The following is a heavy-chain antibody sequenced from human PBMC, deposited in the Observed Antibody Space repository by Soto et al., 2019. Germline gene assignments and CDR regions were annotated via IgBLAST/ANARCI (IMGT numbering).Heavy chain of an antibody. Sequence: TLSLTCTVSGGSISSYYWSWIRQPPGKGLEWIGYIYYSGSTNYNPSLKSRVTISVDTSKNQFSLKLSSVTAADTAVYYCAAVPAAVMEVWAQREYYFDYWGQGTLVTVSS. CDR1: GGSISSYY. D-gene: IGHD2-2*01. CDR3: AAVPAAVMEVWAQREYYFDY. J-gene: IGHJ4*02. V-gene: IGHV4-59*01. CDR2: IYYSGST.